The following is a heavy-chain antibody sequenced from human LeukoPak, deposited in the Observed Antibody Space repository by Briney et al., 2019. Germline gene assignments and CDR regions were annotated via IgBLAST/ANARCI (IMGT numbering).Heavy chain of an antibody. CDR3: AKNGDSRYAMDV. V-gene: IGHV1-2*02. Sequence: ASVKVSCKASGYTFTDYYMHWVRQAPGQGLEWVGSFNPYSGASKYAQKLQGRVTMTGDTSISTAYLQLGRVIGDDTAVYSCAKNGDSRYAMDVWGQGTTVTVSS. J-gene: IGHJ6*02. CDR2: FNPYSGAS. D-gene: IGHD4-17*01. CDR1: GYTFTDYY.